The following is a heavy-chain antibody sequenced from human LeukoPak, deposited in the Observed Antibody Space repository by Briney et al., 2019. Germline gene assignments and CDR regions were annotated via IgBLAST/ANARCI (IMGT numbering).Heavy chain of an antibody. CDR2: IRYDGSNK. J-gene: IGHJ4*02. Sequence: GGSLRLFCAASGFTFSTYGMHWVRQAPGKGLEWVAFIRYDGSNKYYADSVKGRFTISRDNSKNKLDLQMNSLRVEATAVYYCATPPHDYGDYYFDYWGQGTLVTVSS. V-gene: IGHV3-30*02. CDR3: ATPPHDYGDYYFDY. CDR1: GFTFSTYG. D-gene: IGHD4-17*01.